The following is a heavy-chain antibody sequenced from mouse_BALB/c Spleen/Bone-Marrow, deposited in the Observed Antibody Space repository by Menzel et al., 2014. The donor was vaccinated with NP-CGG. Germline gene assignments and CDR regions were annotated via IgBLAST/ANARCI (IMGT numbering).Heavy chain of an antibody. Sequence: VQLQQSGPELVKPGASVKMSCKASGYTFTSSVMHWVKRKPGQGLEWIGYFNPYNDGSKYNEKFKGKATLTSDKSSSTAYMELSSLTSEDSAVYYCAKGGNYRYDFDYRGQGTTLTVSS. V-gene: IGHV1-14*01. D-gene: IGHD2-14*01. CDR3: AKGGNYRYDFDY. CDR2: FNPYNDGS. CDR1: GYTFTSSV. J-gene: IGHJ2*01.